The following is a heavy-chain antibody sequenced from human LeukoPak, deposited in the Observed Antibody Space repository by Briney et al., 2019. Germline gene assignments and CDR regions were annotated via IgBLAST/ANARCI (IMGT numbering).Heavy chain of an antibody. CDR2: TYYRSSRSN. CDR1: GDSVSSKTAA. Sequence: SQTLSLTCAISGDSVSSKTAAWNWIRQSPSRGLEWLGRTYYRSSRSNEYSGSLRGRVTINPDTSKNQFSLQLNSVTPEDTAVYYCLRDSGLGNDAFDIWGHGTMVTVSS. CDR3: LRDSGLGNDAFDI. J-gene: IGHJ3*02. D-gene: IGHD3-10*01. V-gene: IGHV6-1*01.